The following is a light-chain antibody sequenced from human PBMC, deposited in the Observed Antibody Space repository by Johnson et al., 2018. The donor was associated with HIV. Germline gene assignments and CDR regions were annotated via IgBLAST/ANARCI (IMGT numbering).Light chain of an antibody. CDR3: GTWDDFLSSLYV. CDR1: SSNIGNNY. V-gene: IGLV1-51*01. CDR2: ANN. J-gene: IGLJ1*01. Sequence: QSVLTQPPSVSAAPGQKVTISCSGSSSNIGNNYVSWYPQLPGTAPKLLIYANNKRPSGIPARFSGSKSGTSATLAMPGLRTGDEADCYCGTWDDFLSSLYVFVTGTKVTVL.